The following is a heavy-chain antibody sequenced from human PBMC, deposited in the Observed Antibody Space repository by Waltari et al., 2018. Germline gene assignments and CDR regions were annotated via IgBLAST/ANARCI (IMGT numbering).Heavy chain of an antibody. CDR3: VRAFMVTTFSALRYHDYYGMDV. Sequence: QVQLQQWGAGLLKPPETLSLPYAVYGGSFRDYSWSWVRQPPGKGLDWIGEINPSGVTNYNPSLKSRVTISVDTSKNQFSLRLSSVTAADTAVYYCVRAFMVTTFSALRYHDYYGMDVWGQGTAVTVSS. CDR2: INPSGVT. J-gene: IGHJ6*02. V-gene: IGHV4-34*01. CDR1: GGSFRDYS. D-gene: IGHD4-17*01.